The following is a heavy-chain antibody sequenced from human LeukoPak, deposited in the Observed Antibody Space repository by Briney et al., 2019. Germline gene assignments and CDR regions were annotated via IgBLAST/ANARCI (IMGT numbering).Heavy chain of an antibody. D-gene: IGHD3-3*01. J-gene: IGHJ4*02. Sequence: GGSLRLSCAASGFTFSSYSMNWVRQAPGKGLEWVSSISSSSSYIYYADSVKGRFTISRDNAKNSLYLQMNSLRAEDTAVYYCARESGGYYMGSTHFDYWGQGTLVTVSS. CDR3: ARESGGYYMGSTHFDY. CDR1: GFTFSSYS. V-gene: IGHV3-21*01. CDR2: ISSSSSYI.